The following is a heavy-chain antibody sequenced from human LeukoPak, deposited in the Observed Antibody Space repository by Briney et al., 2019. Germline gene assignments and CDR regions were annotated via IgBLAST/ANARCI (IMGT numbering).Heavy chain of an antibody. CDR3: ARGSGSYSFPESFDY. D-gene: IGHD1-26*01. CDR2: IYTSGST. Sequence: SQTLSLTCTVSGGSISSGSYYWSWIRQPAGKGLEWIGRIYTSGSTNYNPSLKSRVTISVDTSKNQFSLKLSSVTAADTAVYYCARGSGSYSFPESFDYWGQGTLVTVSS. V-gene: IGHV4-61*02. CDR1: GGSISSGSYY. J-gene: IGHJ4*02.